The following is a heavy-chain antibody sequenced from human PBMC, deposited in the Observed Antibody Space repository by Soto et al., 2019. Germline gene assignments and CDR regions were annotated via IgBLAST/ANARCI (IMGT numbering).Heavy chain of an antibody. V-gene: IGHV3-23*01. CDR2: ISGSGGST. J-gene: IGHJ5*02. Sequence: GGSLRLSCAASGFTFSSYAMSWVRQAPGKGLEWVSAISGSGGSTYYADSVKGRFTISRDNSKNTLYLQMNSLRAEDTAVYYCAKNGGIVVVVAAPTLNWFDPWGQGTLVTVSS. CDR1: GFTFSSYA. CDR3: AKNGGIVVVVAAPTLNWFDP. D-gene: IGHD2-15*01.